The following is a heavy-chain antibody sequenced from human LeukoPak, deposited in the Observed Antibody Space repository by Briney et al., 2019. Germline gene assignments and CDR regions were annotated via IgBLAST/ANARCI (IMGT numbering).Heavy chain of an antibody. CDR2: IYYSGST. D-gene: IGHD1-26*01. CDR3: ARGHSGSYYGY. V-gene: IGHV4-31*03. CDR1: GGSISSGGYY. Sequence: SETLSLTCTVSGGSISSGGYYWSWIRQHPGKGLEWIGYIYYSGSTYYNPSLKSRVTISVDTSKNQFSLNLSSVTAADTAVYYCARGHSGSYYGYWGQGTLVTVSS. J-gene: IGHJ4*02.